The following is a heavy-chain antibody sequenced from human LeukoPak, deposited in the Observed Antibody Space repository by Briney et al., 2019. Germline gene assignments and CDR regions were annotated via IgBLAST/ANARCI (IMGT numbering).Heavy chain of an antibody. CDR3: VTPRSWELSDMAV. D-gene: IGHD1-26*01. CDR1: GYSITTNYY. Sequence: PSETLSLTCTVSGYSITTNYYWAWIRQSPGTGLEWIGSVYHNGETYYNPSLKSRVIISVDTSMNEFSLRLTSVTAADTAVYYCVTPRSWELSDMAVWGKGTTVIVSS. CDR2: VYHNGET. V-gene: IGHV4-38-2*02. J-gene: IGHJ6*03.